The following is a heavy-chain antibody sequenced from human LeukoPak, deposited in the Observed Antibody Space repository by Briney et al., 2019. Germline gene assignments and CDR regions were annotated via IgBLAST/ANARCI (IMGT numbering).Heavy chain of an antibody. V-gene: IGHV4-59*01. CDR3: ARGYCSSTSCYLLWFGESPDAFDI. CDR2: IYYSGST. J-gene: IGHJ3*02. Sequence: SETLSLTCAVYGGSFSGYYWSWIRQPPGKGLEWIGYIYYSGSTNYNPSLKSRVTISVDTSKNQFSLKLSSVTAADTAVYYCARGYCSSTSCYLLWFGESPDAFDIWGQGTMVTVSS. D-gene: IGHD2-2*01. CDR1: GGSFSGYY.